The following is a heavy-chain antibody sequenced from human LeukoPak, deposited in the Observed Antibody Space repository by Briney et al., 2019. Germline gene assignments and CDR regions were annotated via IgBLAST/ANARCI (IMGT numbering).Heavy chain of an antibody. CDR3: AKPRTTGLGWAQFDY. D-gene: IGHD2-8*02. V-gene: IGHV3-23*01. Sequence: TGGSLRLSCAASGFTFSSFAMTWVRQAPGKGQEWVSGFDGNGPNTYYADSVKGRWTISRDNSRNTLYLEMNSLRPEDTAIYYCAKPRTTGLGWAQFDYWGQGSLVTVSS. CDR2: FDGNGPNT. CDR1: GFTFSSFA. J-gene: IGHJ4*02.